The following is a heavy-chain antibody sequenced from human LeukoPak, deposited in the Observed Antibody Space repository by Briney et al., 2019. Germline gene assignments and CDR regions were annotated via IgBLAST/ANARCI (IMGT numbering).Heavy chain of an antibody. V-gene: IGHV1-69*06. J-gene: IGHJ3*01. CDR2: IAPISGTP. D-gene: IGHD3-10*01. CDR3: AREGEYYSESGNLVDASDV. CDR1: GGTFTHYV. Sequence: PVRVSCKASGGTFTHYVISWVRQAPVQGLEWMGGIAPISGTPMYAQRFQGRVTISADTSTYTAFMEMSSLTSEDTAMYYCAREGEYYSESGNLVDASDVWGQGTMVTVSA.